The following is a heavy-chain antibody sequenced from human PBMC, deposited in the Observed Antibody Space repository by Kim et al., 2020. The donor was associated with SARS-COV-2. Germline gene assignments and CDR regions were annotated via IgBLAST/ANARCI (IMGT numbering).Heavy chain of an antibody. Sequence: GGSLRLSCAASGFTFSSYWMHWVRQGPGTGLVWVSRLNYDGSNAFYADSVKGRFTISRDNAKNTLYLQMNSLRAEDTAVYYCARGERSGWLPEIDYWGQGTLVTVSS. CDR1: GFTFSSYW. CDR2: LNYDGSNA. D-gene: IGHD6-19*01. J-gene: IGHJ4*02. V-gene: IGHV3-74*01. CDR3: ARGERSGWLPEIDY.